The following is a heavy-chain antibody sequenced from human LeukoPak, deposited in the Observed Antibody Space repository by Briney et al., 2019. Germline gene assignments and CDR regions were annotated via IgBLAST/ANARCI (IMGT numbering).Heavy chain of an antibody. Sequence: GASVKVSCKASGYTFTSYYMHWVRQAPGQGLEWMGIINPSGGSTSYAQKFQGRVTVTRDTSTSTVYMELSSLRSEDTAVYYCARDTLMPDYYDSSGYFDYWGQGTLVTVSS. CDR1: GYTFTSYY. V-gene: IGHV1-46*01. J-gene: IGHJ4*02. CDR3: ARDTLMPDYYDSSGYFDY. CDR2: INPSGGST. D-gene: IGHD3-22*01.